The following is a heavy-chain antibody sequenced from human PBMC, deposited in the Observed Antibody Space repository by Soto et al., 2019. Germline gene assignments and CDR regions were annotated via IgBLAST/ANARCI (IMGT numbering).Heavy chain of an antibody. CDR3: ARDPYPSTTVTIMDY. CDR1: GFTFSNYA. J-gene: IGHJ4*02. D-gene: IGHD4-17*01. CDR2: ISHKSSAI. V-gene: IGHV3-48*02. Sequence: TGGSLRLSCAASGFTFSNYAMNWVRQAPGKGLEWVSYISHKSSAIYHADSVKGRFTISRDNAKNSLYLQMNSLRDEDTAVYYCARDPYPSTTVTIMDYWGQGTLVTVSS.